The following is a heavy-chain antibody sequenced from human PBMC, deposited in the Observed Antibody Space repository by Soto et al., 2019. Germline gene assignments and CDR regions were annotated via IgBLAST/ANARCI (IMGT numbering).Heavy chain of an antibody. CDR2: IYPSDSAT. CDR3: AGYASGSYWRDDFGI. J-gene: IGHJ3*02. D-gene: IGHD1-26*01. V-gene: IGHV5-51*01. CDR1: GYSFTSYW. Sequence: GASLKTSCKGSGYSFTSYWLGWVRQMPRKGLEWMGIIYPSDSATSYHPSFQSQVTISADNSISTAYLQRSTLKASDTANYYWAGYASGSYWRDDFGIWGQGTMVTVSS.